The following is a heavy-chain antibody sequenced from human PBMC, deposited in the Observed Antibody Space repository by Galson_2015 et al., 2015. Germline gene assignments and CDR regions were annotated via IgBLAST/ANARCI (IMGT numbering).Heavy chain of an antibody. Sequence: LRLSCAASGFTFGDSGLHWVRQASGKGLEWVGLIRSKTKNYATLYAASVNGRFTFSRDDSRNTAYLQMNSLKTEDTAVYYRAGGGDTPFDIWGQGTMVTVSS. V-gene: IGHV3-73*01. CDR2: IRSKTKNYAT. D-gene: IGHD4-17*01. CDR1: GFTFGDSG. CDR3: AGGGDTPFDI. J-gene: IGHJ3*02.